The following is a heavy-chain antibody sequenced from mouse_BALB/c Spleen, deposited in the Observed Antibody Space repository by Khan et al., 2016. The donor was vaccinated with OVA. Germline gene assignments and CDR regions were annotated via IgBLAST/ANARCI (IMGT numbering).Heavy chain of an antibody. CDR3: AKGRWSYYVALDY. D-gene: IGHD2-3*01. Sequence: VELVESGPGLVAPSQSLSITCTVSGFSLSDYGVSWIRQPPGKGLEWMGVIWGGGSTYYNSALNSRLSISKDHSKRQVFLKMNRLQPDDTAIYYGAKGRWSYYVALDYWGQGTSVTVSS. CDR2: IWGGGST. CDR1: GFSLSDYG. J-gene: IGHJ4*01. V-gene: IGHV2-6-5*01.